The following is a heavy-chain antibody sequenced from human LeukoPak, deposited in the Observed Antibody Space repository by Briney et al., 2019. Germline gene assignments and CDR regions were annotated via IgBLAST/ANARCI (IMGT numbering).Heavy chain of an antibody. D-gene: IGHD1-26*01. Sequence: SETLSLTCTVSGGSISSDTYYWGWIRQPPGKGLEWIGSIYYTGSTYYNPSLKSRVTISVDTSKNQFSLKLSSVTAADTAVYYCARAVGATIYYFDYWGQGTLVTVSS. CDR3: ARAVGATIYYFDY. J-gene: IGHJ4*02. CDR1: GGSISSDTYY. CDR2: IYYTGST. V-gene: IGHV4-39*01.